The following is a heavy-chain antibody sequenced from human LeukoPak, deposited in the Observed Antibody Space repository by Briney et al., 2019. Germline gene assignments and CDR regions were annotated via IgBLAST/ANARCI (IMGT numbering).Heavy chain of an antibody. J-gene: IGHJ5*02. CDR2: IKGGGASP. Sequence: PGGSLRLSCAASGFTFNNFAMNWVRQAPGKGLEWVSSIKGGGASPFYADSVKGRFTISRDNSKNTLFLQMNSLRAEDTALYYCARHSSDWTFDPWGQGTLVTVSS. V-gene: IGHV3-23*01. D-gene: IGHD6-19*01. CDR3: ARHSSDWTFDP. CDR1: GFTFNNFA.